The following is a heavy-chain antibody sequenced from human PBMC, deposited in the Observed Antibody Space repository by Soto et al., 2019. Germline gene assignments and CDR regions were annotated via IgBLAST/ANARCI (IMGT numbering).Heavy chain of an antibody. CDR3: AKDRGPRRDAFDI. J-gene: IGHJ3*02. Sequence: PGGSLRLSCAASGFTFSSYAMSWVRQAPGKGLEWVSAISGSGGSTYYADSVKGRFTISRDNSKNTLYLQMNSLRAEDTAVYCCAKDRGPRRDAFDIWGQGTMVTVSS. V-gene: IGHV3-23*01. CDR1: GFTFSSYA. CDR2: ISGSGGST.